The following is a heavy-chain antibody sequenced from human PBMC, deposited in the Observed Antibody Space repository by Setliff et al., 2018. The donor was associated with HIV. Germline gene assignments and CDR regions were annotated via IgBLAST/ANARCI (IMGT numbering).Heavy chain of an antibody. CDR2: ISPDGSAT. V-gene: IGHV3-7*01. D-gene: IGHD3-10*01. Sequence: GGSLRLSCAASGFTFRIYSMNWVRQAPAKGLEWVANISPDGSATYYVDSVKGRFTISRDNAKNSLYLQMNSLRVEDTAVYYCARDAITLIRGITAFDYWGQGTLVTVSS. CDR3: ARDAITLIRGITAFDY. J-gene: IGHJ4*02. CDR1: GFTFRIYS.